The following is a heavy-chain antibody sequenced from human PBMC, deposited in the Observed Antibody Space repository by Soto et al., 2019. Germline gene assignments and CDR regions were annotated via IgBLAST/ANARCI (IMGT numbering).Heavy chain of an antibody. J-gene: IGHJ5*02. Sequence: GASVKVSCKASGYTFTSYAMHWVRQAPGQRLEWMGWINAGNGNTKYSQKFQGRVTITRDTSASTAYMELSSLRSEDTAVYYCARENYDFWSGYTNWFDPWGQGTLVTVSS. CDR1: GYTFTSYA. CDR3: ARENYDFWSGYTNWFDP. V-gene: IGHV1-3*01. D-gene: IGHD3-3*01. CDR2: INAGNGNT.